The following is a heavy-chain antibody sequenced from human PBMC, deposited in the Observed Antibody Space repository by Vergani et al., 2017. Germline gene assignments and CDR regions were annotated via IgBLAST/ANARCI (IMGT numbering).Heavy chain of an antibody. CDR3: ATIGYRRRGYYFDY. Sequence: QVQLQESGPGLVEPSETLSLTCAVSGDSISSNNCWTWVRQPPGKGLEWIGEICHTEDTKYSPSLKSRVTVSVDESRNLFSLRLNSVTAADTAVYYCATIGYRRRGYYFDYWGQGILVTVSS. CDR2: ICHTEDT. D-gene: IGHD2-2*02. CDR1: GDSISSNNC. V-gene: IGHV4-4*02. J-gene: IGHJ4*02.